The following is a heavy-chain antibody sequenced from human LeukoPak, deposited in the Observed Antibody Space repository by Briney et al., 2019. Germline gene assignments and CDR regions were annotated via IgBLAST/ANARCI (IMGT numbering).Heavy chain of an antibody. CDR1: GGSISDYY. J-gene: IGHJ5*02. V-gene: IGHV4-59*08. CDR2: IHSSGSA. CDR3: ARNSYYYQTHDT. Sequence: PSETLSLTCTVSGGSISDYYWRWIRQPPGKGLEWIVYIHSSGSANSKPSLKSRVTISVDTSKNQCSLKVSSVTAADTAKYYCARNSYYYQTHDTWGQGTLVTVSS. D-gene: IGHD3-10*01.